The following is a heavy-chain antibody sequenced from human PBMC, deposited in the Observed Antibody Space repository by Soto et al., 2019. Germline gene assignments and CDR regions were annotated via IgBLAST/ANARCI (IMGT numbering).Heavy chain of an antibody. V-gene: IGHV4-59*01. D-gene: IGHD3-10*01. CDR2: IYYSGST. CDR1: GGSISSYY. Sequence: SETLSLTCTVSGGSISSYYWSWIRQPPGKGLEWIGYIYYSGSTNYNPSLKSRVTISVDTSKNQFSLKLSSVTAADTAVYYCARATPTWYYGSGSYLWASLDYWGQGTLVTVSS. J-gene: IGHJ4*02. CDR3: ARATPTWYYGSGSYLWASLDY.